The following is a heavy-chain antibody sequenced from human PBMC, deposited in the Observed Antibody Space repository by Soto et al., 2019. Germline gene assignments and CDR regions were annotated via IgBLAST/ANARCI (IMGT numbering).Heavy chain of an antibody. Sequence: SETLSLTCTFSCGSISSGDYYWSWIRQPPGKGLEWIAYIHNSVSTHYNPSLKSRVTISVDTSKNQFSLKLSSVTAADTAVYYCARSRYSGSYFFDYWGQGILVTVSS. D-gene: IGHD1-26*01. CDR2: IHNSVST. CDR3: ARSRYSGSYFFDY. CDR1: CGSISSGDYY. J-gene: IGHJ4*02. V-gene: IGHV4-30-4*01.